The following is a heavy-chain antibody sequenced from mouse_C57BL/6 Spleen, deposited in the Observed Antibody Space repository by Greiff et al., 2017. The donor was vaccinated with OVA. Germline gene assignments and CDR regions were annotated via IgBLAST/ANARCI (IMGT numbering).Heavy chain of an antibody. CDR3: AGGTDVYGWFAY. V-gene: IGHV1-42*01. CDR2: INPSTGGT. D-gene: IGHD2-2*01. Sequence: VQLQQSGPELVKPGASVKISCKASGYSFTGYYMNWVKQSPEKSLEWIGEINPSTGGTTYNQKFKAKATLTVDKSSSTAYMQLKSLTSEDSAVYYCAGGTDVYGWFAYWGQGTLVTVSA. CDR1: GYSFTGYY. J-gene: IGHJ3*01.